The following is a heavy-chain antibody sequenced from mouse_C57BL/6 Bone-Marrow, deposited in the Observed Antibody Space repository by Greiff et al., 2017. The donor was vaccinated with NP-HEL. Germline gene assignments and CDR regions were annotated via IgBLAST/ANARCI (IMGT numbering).Heavy chain of an antibody. D-gene: IGHD1-1*01. CDR3: AIDFSTTVVASMDY. CDR1: GFTFSSYA. J-gene: IGHJ4*01. V-gene: IGHV5-4*01. Sequence: EVNVVESGGGLVKPGGSLKLSCAASGFTFSSYAMSWVRQTPEKRLEWVATISDGGSYTYYPDNVKGRFTISRDNAKNNLYLQMSHLKSEDTAMYYCAIDFSTTVVASMDYWGQGTSVTVSS. CDR2: ISDGGSYT.